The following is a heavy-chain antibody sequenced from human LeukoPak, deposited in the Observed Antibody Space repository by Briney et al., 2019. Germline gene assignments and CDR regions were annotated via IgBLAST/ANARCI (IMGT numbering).Heavy chain of an antibody. CDR1: GYTFTSYY. J-gene: IGHJ5*02. CDR3: ARAKMPEDIVVVGTGFDP. CDR2: INPSGGST. D-gene: IGHD2-15*01. V-gene: IGHV1-46*01. Sequence: ASVKVSCKASGYTFTSYYMHWVRQAPGQGLEWMGIINPSGGSTSYAQKFQGRVTMTRDMSTSTVYMELSSLRSEDTAVYYCARAKMPEDIVVVGTGFDPWGQGTLVTVSS.